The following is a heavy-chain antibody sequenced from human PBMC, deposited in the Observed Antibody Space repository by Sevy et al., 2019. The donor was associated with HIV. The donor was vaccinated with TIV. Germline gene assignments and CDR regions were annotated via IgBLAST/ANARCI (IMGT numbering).Heavy chain of an antibody. CDR3: AKTATVTISALDS. Sequence: SETLSLTCDVFGGTFVGHYWTWIRQTPGKGLEWIGEINHSGTVNYNPSLKSRVTISVDTSNKQFSLRLISVTAADTAVYYCAKTATVTISALDSWGQGTLVTVSS. D-gene: IGHD4-17*01. CDR1: GGTFVGHY. J-gene: IGHJ4*02. V-gene: IGHV4-34*08. CDR2: INHSGTV.